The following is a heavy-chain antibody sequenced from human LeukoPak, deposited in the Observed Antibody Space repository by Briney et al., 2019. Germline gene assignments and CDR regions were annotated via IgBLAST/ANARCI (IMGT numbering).Heavy chain of an antibody. D-gene: IGHD2-15*01. CDR1: GFTFNSHD. CDR2: ITSASTNYI. J-gene: IGHJ4*02. CDR3: ARDYGGPHYFDY. Sequence: KPGGSLRLSCAASGFTFNSHDMNWVRQAPGKGLEWLSSITSASTNYIYYADSVKGRFTISRDDAKNSLYLQMDSLRAEDMAIYYCARDYGGPHYFDYWGQGTLVTVSS. V-gene: IGHV3-21*01.